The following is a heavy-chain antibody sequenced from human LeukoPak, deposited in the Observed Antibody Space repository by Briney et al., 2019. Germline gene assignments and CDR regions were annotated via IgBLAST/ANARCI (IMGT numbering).Heavy chain of an antibody. CDR1: GGSISSHY. CDR3: ARFTTSGYCSSTSCYKTGYYFDY. V-gene: IGHV4-59*11. D-gene: IGHD2-2*02. CDR2: IYYSGST. J-gene: IGHJ4*02. Sequence: SETLSLTCTVSGGSISSHYWSWIRQPPGKGLEWIGYIYYSGSTNYNPSLKSRVTISVDTSKNQFSLKLSSVTAADTAVYYCARFTTSGYCSSTSCYKTGYYFDYWGQGTLVTVSS.